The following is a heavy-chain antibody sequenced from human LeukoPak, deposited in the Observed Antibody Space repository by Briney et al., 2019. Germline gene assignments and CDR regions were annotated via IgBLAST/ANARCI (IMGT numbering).Heavy chain of an antibody. CDR2: INPNSGGT. CDR1: GYTFTGYY. V-gene: IGHV1-2*02. J-gene: IGHJ4*02. D-gene: IGHD6-13*01. CDR3: ARDLVAAAGTGFDY. Sequence: ASVKVSCKASGYTFTGYYMHWVRQAPGQGLEWMGWINPNSGGTNYAQKLQGRVTMTTDTSTSTAYMELRSLRSDDTAVYYCARDLVAAAGTGFDYWGQGTLVTVSS.